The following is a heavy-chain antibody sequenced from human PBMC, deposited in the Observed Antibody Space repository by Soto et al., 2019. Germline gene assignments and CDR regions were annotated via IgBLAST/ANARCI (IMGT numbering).Heavy chain of an antibody. CDR3: TTNLVQLERRTMDY. CDR1: GFTFSNAW. CDR2: IKSKTDGGTT. J-gene: IGHJ4*02. D-gene: IGHD1-1*01. V-gene: IGHV3-15*01. Sequence: GGSLRLSCAASGFTFSNAWMSWVRQAPGKGLEWVGRIKSKTDGGTTDYAAPVKGRFTISREDSKNTLYLQMNSLKTEDTAVYYCTTNLVQLERRTMDYWGQGTLVTVSS.